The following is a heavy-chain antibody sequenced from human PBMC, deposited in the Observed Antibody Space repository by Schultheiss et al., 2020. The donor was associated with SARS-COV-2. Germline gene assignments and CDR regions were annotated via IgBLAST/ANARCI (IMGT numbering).Heavy chain of an antibody. V-gene: IGHV2-70*11. Sequence: SGPTLVKPTQTLTLTCAFSGFSLITTGMCVGWIRQSPGKALEWLARIDWDDDKYYSTSLRTRLTISRDTSKNQVVLTMANVDPVDTATYYCARMTGYYDSSGYYRGWFDPWGQGTLVTVSS. D-gene: IGHD3-22*01. J-gene: IGHJ5*02. CDR1: GFSLITTGMC. CDR3: ARMTGYYDSSGYYRGWFDP. CDR2: IDWDDDK.